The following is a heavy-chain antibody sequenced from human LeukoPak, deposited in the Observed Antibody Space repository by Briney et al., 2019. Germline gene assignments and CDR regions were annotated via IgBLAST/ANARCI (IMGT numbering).Heavy chain of an antibody. CDR1: GGSISSYY. CDR3: ARGRAYYDSSGYWGLEDY. V-gene: IGHV4-59*01. D-gene: IGHD3-22*01. CDR2: IYYSGST. Sequence: PSETLSLTCTVSGGSISSYYWSWIRQPPGKGLEWIRYIYYSGSTNYNPSLKSRVTISVDTSKNQFSLKLSSVTAADTAVYYCARGRAYYDSSGYWGLEDYWGQGTLVTVSS. J-gene: IGHJ4*02.